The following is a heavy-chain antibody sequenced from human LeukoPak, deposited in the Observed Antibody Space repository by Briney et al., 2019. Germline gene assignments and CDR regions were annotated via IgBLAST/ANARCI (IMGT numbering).Heavy chain of an antibody. Sequence: ASVKVSCKASGGTFSSYAISGVRQAPGQGLEWMGGIIPIFGTANYAQKFQGRVTITTDESTSTAYMELSSLRSEDTAVYYCATPTFANAFDIWGQGIMVTVSS. J-gene: IGHJ3*02. CDR2: IIPIFGTA. D-gene: IGHD3-16*01. CDR1: GGTFSSYA. V-gene: IGHV1-69*05. CDR3: ATPTFANAFDI.